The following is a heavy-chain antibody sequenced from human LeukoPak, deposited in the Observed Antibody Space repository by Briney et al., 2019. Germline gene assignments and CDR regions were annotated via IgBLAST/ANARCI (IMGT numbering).Heavy chain of an antibody. V-gene: IGHV4-4*02. J-gene: IGHJ2*01. D-gene: IGHD3-22*01. CDR1: GGSISSSNW. CDR3: ARTYYYDSSAAWYFDL. CDR2: IYHSGST. Sequence: SETLSLTCAVSGGSISSSNWWSWVRQPPGKGLEWIGEIYHSGSTNYNPSLKSRVTISVDKSKNQFSLKLSSVTAADTAVYYCARTYYYDSSAAWYFDLWGRGTLVTVSS.